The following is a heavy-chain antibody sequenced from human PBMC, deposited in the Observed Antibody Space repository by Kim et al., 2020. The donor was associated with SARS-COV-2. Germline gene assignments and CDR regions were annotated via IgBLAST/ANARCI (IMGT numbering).Heavy chain of an antibody. D-gene: IGHD3-16*01. CDR1: GFTFSGSA. V-gene: IGHV3-73*01. CDR2: IRSKANSYAT. CDR3: TRHDLEMAYDY. J-gene: IGHJ4*02. Sequence: GGSLRLSCAASGFTFSGSAMHWVRQASGKGLEWVGRIRSKANSYATAYAASVKGRFTISRDDSKNTAYLQMNSLKTEDTAVYYCTRHDLEMAYDYWGQGTLVTVSS.